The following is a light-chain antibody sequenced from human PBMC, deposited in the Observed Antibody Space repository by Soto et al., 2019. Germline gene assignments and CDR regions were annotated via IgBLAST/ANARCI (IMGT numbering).Light chain of an antibody. Sequence: DIVVTQSPLTLPVTPGETASISCRSSQSLLHSNGYNYLDWYLQKPGQSPQLLIYLGSNRASGIPDRLIGRGSGTDFTLKISRVEAKDVGVYYCVQALQSTPWTFGQGTKVEIK. V-gene: IGKV2-28*01. CDR2: LGS. CDR1: QSLLHSNGYNY. J-gene: IGKJ1*01. CDR3: VQALQSTPWT.